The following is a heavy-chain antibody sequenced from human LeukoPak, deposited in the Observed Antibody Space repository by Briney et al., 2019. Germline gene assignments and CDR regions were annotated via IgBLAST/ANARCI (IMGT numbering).Heavy chain of an antibody. D-gene: IGHD3-16*01. V-gene: IGHV3-43D*03. CDR2: ISWDGGST. J-gene: IGHJ6*03. CDR1: GFTLDDYA. CDR3: ATGGLRFTYYYYYMDV. Sequence: GGSLRFSCAASGFTLDDYAMHWVRQAPGKGLEWVSLISWDGGSTYYADSVKGRFTISRDNSKNSLYLQMNSLRAEDTALYYCATGGLRFTYYYYYMDVWGKGTTVTVSS.